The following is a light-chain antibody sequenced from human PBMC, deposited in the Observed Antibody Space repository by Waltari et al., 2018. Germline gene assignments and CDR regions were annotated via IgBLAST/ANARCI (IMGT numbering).Light chain of an antibody. CDR2: LSS. V-gene: IGKV2-28*01. CDR1: QSPMHSNGYNY. Sequence: DIVMTQSPLSLPVTPGEPASISCKSSQSPMHSNGYNYLDWYLQKPGQSPQLLIFLSSYRASGVPDRFSGTGSGTDFTLKIRRVEAEDVGVYYCKQPLQTPLTFGPGTKVDI. CDR3: KQPLQTPLT. J-gene: IGKJ3*01.